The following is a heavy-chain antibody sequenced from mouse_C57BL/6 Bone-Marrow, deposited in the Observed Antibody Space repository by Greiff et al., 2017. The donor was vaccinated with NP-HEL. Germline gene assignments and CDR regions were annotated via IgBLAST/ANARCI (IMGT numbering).Heavy chain of an antibody. V-gene: IGHV5-6*01. CDR1: GFTFSSYG. CDR3: ARQKLGRGMDY. Sequence: EVQLVESGGDLVKPGGSLKLSCAASGFTFSSYGMSWVRQTPDKRLEWVATISSGGSYTYYPDSVKGRFTISRDNAKNTLYLQMSSLKSEDTAMYYCARQKLGRGMDYWGQGTSVTVSS. CDR2: ISSGGSYT. J-gene: IGHJ4*01. D-gene: IGHD4-1*01.